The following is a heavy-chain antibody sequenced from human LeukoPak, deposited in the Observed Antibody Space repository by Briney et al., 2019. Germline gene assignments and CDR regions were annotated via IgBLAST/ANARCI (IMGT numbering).Heavy chain of an antibody. CDR3: ASVDTAMDGIYDY. D-gene: IGHD5-18*01. V-gene: IGHV4-59*01. CDR1: GGWISRYD. J-gene: IGHJ4*02. Sequence: ASDLLSLTWTVAGGWISRYDWCGIRQPRGEGLVLIGYIYYSGSTNYNPSLKRRITTSIDTSNNHFSLTLSSVTAADTAEYSCASVDTAMDGIYDYWGQGTLVTVSS. CDR2: IYYSGST.